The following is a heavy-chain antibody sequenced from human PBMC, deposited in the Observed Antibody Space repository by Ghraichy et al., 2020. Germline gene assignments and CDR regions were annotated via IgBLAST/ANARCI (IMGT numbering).Heavy chain of an antibody. CDR3: ARARELLDY. CDR2: ISSSSSYI. Sequence: LSLTCAASGFTFSSYSMNWVRQAPGKGLEWVSSISSSSSYIYYADSVKGRFTISRDNAKNSLYLQMNSLRAEDTAVYYCARARELLDYWGQGTLVTVSS. V-gene: IGHV3-21*01. CDR1: GFTFSSYS. J-gene: IGHJ4*02. D-gene: IGHD1-26*01.